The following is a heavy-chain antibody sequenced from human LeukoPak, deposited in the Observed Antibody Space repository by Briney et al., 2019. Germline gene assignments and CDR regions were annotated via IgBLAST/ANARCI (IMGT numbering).Heavy chain of an antibody. CDR2: IYTSGST. Sequence: SETLSLTCTASGGSISSGSYYWSWIRQPAGKGLEWIGRIYTSGSTNYNPSLKSRVTISVDTSKNQFSLKLSSVTAADTAVYYCARDYGDYYYYYYMDVWGKGTTVTISS. D-gene: IGHD4-17*01. V-gene: IGHV4-61*02. J-gene: IGHJ6*03. CDR3: ARDYGDYYYYYYMDV. CDR1: GGSISSGSYY.